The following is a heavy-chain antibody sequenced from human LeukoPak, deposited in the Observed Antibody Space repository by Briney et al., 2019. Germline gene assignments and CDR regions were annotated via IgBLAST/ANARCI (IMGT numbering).Heavy chain of an antibody. CDR3: AKDRSKLGIFDY. V-gene: IGHV3-21*01. J-gene: IGHJ4*02. CDR1: GFTFSSYS. D-gene: IGHD7-27*01. Sequence: GGSLRLSCAVSGFTFSSYSMNWVRQAPGKGLEWVSSISSSSSYIYYADSVKGRFTISRDNAKNSLYLQMNSLRAEDTAVYYCAKDRSKLGIFDYWGQGTLVTVSS. CDR2: ISSSSSYI.